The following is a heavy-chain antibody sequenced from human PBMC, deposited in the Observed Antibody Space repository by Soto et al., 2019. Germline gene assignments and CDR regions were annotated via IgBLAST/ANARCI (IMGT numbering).Heavy chain of an antibody. J-gene: IGHJ6*03. CDR1: GFTFSSYW. D-gene: IGHD4-17*01. V-gene: IGHV3-7*01. CDR2: IKQDGSEK. CDR3: ARGGYGDYNYYYYYMDV. Sequence: EVQLVESGGGLVQPGGSLRLSCAASGFTFSSYWMSWVRQAPGKGLEWVANIKQDGSEKYYVDSVKGRFTISRDNAKNSLYLQMNSLRAEDTAVYYSARGGYGDYNYYYYYMDVWGKGTTVTVSS.